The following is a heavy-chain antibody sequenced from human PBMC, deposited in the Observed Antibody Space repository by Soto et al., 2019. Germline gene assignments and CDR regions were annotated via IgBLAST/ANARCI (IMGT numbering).Heavy chain of an antibody. V-gene: IGHV1-3*01. D-gene: IGHD2-15*01. Sequence: QVQLVQSGAEVKKPGASVKASCKASGYTFTSYAMHWVRQAPGQRLEWMRWINAGNGNTKYSQKFQGRVTITRDTSASTAYMELSSLRSEDTAVYYCARGPGGPDGPGDYWGQGTLVTVSS. CDR1: GYTFTSYA. J-gene: IGHJ4*02. CDR3: ARGPGGPDGPGDY. CDR2: INAGNGNT.